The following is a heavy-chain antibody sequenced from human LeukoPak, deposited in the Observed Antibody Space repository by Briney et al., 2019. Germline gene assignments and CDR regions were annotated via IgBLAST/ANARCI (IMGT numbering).Heavy chain of an antibody. CDR3: TRGLRLEYCSGGSCYYWFDP. V-gene: IGHV4-34*01. CDR2: INHSGST. Sequence: PSETLSLTCAVYGGSFSGYYWSWIRQPPGKGLEWIGEINHSGSTNYNPSLQSRVTISADTSKNQFSLNLRSVIAADTAVYYCTRGLRLEYCSGGSCYYWFDPWGQGTRVTVSS. J-gene: IGHJ5*02. CDR1: GGSFSGYY. D-gene: IGHD2-15*01.